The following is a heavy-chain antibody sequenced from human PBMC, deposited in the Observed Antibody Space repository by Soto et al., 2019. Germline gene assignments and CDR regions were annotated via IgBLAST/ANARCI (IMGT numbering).Heavy chain of an antibody. D-gene: IGHD4-17*01. CDR2: IVVGSGNT. J-gene: IGHJ4*02. CDR1: GFTFTSSA. V-gene: IGHV1-58*01. Sequence: SVQVTCKASGFTFTSSAVQWVRQARGQRLEWIGWIVVGSGNTNYAQKFQERVTITRDMSTSTAYMELNSLRAEDTAVYYCAKDYSTVTTDPLSVVLFDYWGQGALVTVSS. CDR3: AKDYSTVTTDPLSVVLFDY.